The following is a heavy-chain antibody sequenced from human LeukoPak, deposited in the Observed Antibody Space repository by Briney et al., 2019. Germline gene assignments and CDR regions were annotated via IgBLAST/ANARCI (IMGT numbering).Heavy chain of an antibody. D-gene: IGHD3-22*01. J-gene: IGHJ3*02. CDR1: GYTFTGYY. V-gene: IGHV1-2*06. CDR3: ARDSDSSGYYAFDI. Sequence: ASVKVSCKASGYTFTGYYMHWVRQAPGQGLEWMGRINPNSGGTNYAQKFQGRVTMTRDTSISTAYMELSSLRSDDTAVYYCARDSDSSGYYAFDIWGQGTMVTVSS. CDR2: INPNSGGT.